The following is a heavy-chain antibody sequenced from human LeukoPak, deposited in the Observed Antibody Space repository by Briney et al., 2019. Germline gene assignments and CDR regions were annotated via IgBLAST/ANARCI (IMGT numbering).Heavy chain of an antibody. CDR2: IYYSGSI. CDR3: ASSTTVTGMRFDP. V-gene: IGHV4-31*03. D-gene: IGHD4-11*01. CDR1: GGSISSGGYY. Sequence: PSQTLSLTCTVSGGSISSGGYYWSWIRQHPGKGLEWIGYIYYSGSIYYNPSLKSRVTISVDTSKYQFPLKLSSVTAADTAVYYCASSTTVTGMRFDPWGQGTLVTVSS. J-gene: IGHJ5*02.